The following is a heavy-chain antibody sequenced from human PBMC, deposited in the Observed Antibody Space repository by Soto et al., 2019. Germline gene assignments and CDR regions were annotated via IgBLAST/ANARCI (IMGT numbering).Heavy chain of an antibody. CDR2: INDSGYI. V-gene: IGHV4-34*01. CDR3: XXXXXXXFGXLSRRGGYXXYXXV. CDR1: GGSFSGYQ. Sequence: QVQLQQWGAGLLKPSETLSLTCAVYGGSFSGYQWSWIRQTPGKGLEWIGGINDSGYINYKPALXXXVTXXXXSPXKQXXXXXXXXXXXXXXXXXXXXXXXXXFGXLSRRGGYXXYXXVWGKGTTV. D-gene: IGHD3-10*01. J-gene: IGHJ6*03.